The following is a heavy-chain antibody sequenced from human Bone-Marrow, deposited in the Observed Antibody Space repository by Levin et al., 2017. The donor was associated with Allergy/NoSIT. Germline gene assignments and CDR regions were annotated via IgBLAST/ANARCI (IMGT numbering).Heavy chain of an antibody. V-gene: IGHV1-8*01. Sequence: ASVKVSCKASGYTFTSYDINWVRQATGQGLEWMGWMNPNSGNTGYAQKFQGRVTMTRNTSISTAYMELSSLRSEDTAVYYCARGGDITIFGVVDDAFDIWGQGTMVTVSS. CDR2: MNPNSGNT. CDR3: ARGGDITIFGVVDDAFDI. D-gene: IGHD3-3*01. CDR1: GYTFTSYD. J-gene: IGHJ3*02.